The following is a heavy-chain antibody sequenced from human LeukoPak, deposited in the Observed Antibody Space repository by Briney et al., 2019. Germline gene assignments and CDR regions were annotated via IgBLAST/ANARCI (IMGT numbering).Heavy chain of an antibody. Sequence: PGGSLRLSCAASGFTFSDHAMSWVRQAPGKGLEWASAIRGTGTTTFYAASVKGRFTISRDNSKNTADLQMNSLRAEDTAVYYCAKVSWLGTLPSYHFDSWGQGTQVTVSS. CDR2: IRGTGTTT. CDR1: GFTFSDHA. J-gene: IGHJ4*02. D-gene: IGHD6-19*01. CDR3: AKVSWLGTLPSYHFDS. V-gene: IGHV3-23*01.